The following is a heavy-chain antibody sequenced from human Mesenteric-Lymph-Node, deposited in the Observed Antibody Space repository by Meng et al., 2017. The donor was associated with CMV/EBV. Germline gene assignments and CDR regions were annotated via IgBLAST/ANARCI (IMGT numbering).Heavy chain of an antibody. V-gene: IGHV3-13*03. CDR2: IGTAGDT. J-gene: IGHJ4*02. CDR1: GFTFSSYD. CDR3: ARLEPYYDISTGYFQYYFDQ. D-gene: IGHD3-9*01. Sequence: GESLKISCAACGFTFSSYDMHWVRQATGKGLEWVSAIGTAGDTYYPGSVKGQFTISRENAKNSLYLQMNSLRAGDTAVYYCARLEPYYDISTGYFQYYFDQWGQGTLVTVSS.